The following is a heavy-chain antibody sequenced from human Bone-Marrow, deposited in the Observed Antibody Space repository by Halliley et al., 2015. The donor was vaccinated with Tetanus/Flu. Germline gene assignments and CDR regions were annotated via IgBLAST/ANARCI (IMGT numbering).Heavy chain of an antibody. D-gene: IGHD3-3*01. CDR1: EYSFASFW. J-gene: IGHJ4*02. Sequence: VQLVQSGAEVKKPGESLRISCKASEYSFASFWISWVRQKPGRGLEWMGRINPVDSYTNYSPSLEGHITISVDKSIRAACLQWNSLKVSDTAMYYCVRLSSFGHLEYWGPGTLVTVSS. CDR2: INPVDSYT. CDR3: VRLSSFGHLEY. V-gene: IGHV5-10-1*01.